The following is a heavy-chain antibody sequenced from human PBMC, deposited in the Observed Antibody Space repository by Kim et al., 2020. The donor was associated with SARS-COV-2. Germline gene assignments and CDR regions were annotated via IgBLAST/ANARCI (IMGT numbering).Heavy chain of an antibody. V-gene: IGHV1-18*01. D-gene: IGHD3-16*01. CDR3: ARDLFGVGYYFDY. J-gene: IGHJ4*02. Sequence: YAQKLQGRATMTTDTSPSTAYMELRSLRSDDTAVYYCARDLFGVGYYFDYWGQGTLVTVSS.